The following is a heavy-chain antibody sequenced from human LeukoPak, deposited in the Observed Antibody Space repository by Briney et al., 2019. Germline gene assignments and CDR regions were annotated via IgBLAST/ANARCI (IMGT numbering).Heavy chain of an antibody. V-gene: IGHV3-21*01. J-gene: IGHJ5*02. CDR2: ISSSSSYI. Sequence: GGSLRLSCTGSGFTFSSYSMNWVRQAPGKGLEWVSSISSSSSYIYYADSVKGRFTISRDNAKNSLYLQMNSLRAEDTAVYYCARAPLTITMVRGVISPWGQGTLVTVSS. CDR3: ARAPLTITMVRGVISP. CDR1: GFTFSSYS. D-gene: IGHD3-10*01.